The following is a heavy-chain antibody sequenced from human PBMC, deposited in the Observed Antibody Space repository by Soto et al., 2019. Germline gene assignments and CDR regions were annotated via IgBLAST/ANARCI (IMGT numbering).Heavy chain of an antibody. V-gene: IGHV3-23*01. D-gene: IGHD6-13*01. Sequence: PGGSLRLSCAASGFTFSSYAMNWVRQAPGKGLEWVSGISGSGGSTYYADSVKGRFTISRDNSKNTLYLQMNSLRAEDTAVYYCAKTPDVKYSSSFDYWGQGTLVTVSS. CDR2: ISGSGGST. J-gene: IGHJ4*02. CDR3: AKTPDVKYSSSFDY. CDR1: GFTFSSYA.